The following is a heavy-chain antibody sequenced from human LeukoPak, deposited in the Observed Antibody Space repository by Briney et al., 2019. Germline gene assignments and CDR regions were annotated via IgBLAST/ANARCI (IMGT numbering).Heavy chain of an antibody. CDR3: ASDRVYFGLDV. CDR2: NRNDGYDI. Sequence: GGSLTLSCAASGFTFSNYWMHWVPQAPGGGRVCVSRNRNDGYDITYADSVRRRFTISRDNAKNTLYLQMNSLRAEDTAVYYCASDRVYFGLDVWGQGNTVTVSS. J-gene: IGHJ6*02. CDR1: GFTFSNYW. V-gene: IGHV3-74*01.